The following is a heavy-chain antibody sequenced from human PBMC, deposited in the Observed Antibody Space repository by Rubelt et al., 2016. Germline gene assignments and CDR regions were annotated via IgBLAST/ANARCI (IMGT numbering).Heavy chain of an antibody. D-gene: IGHD4-23*01. CDR1: GGSISSSSYY. J-gene: IGHJ4*02. CDR3: ARGNSAEY. CDR2: IYYSGRT. V-gene: IGHV4-39*07. Sequence: QLQLQESGPGLVKPSETLSLTCTVSGGSISSSSYYWGWIRQPPGKGLEWIGSIYYSGRTYYNPTLKSRVTISVDTSKNQFSLKLSSVTAADTAVYYCARGNSAEYWGQGTLVTVSS.